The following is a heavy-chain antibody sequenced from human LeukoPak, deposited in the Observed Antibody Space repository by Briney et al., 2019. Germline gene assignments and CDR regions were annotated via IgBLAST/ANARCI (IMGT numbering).Heavy chain of an antibody. CDR2: ISSSSSYT. V-gene: IGHV3-11*06. Sequence: PGGSLRLSCAASRFTFSDYYMSWIRQAPGKGLEWVSYISSSSSYTNYADSVKGRFTISRDNAKNSLYLQMNSLRAEDTAVYYCARAPTVNYGGPNPFDSWGQGTLVTVSS. CDR1: RFTFSDYY. CDR3: ARAPTVNYGGPNPFDS. J-gene: IGHJ4*02. D-gene: IGHD4-23*01.